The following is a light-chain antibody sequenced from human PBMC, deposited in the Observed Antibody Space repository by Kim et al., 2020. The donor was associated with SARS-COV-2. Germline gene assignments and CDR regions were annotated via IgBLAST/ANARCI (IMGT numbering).Light chain of an antibody. Sequence: EIVLTQSPGTLSLSPGEKATLSCRASQSVSSSDLAWYQQKPGQAPRLLMYGASTRATGIPDRFSGSGSGTDFILTISRLEPEDFAVYYCQQDGRIPTFGGGTKLEI. CDR1: QSVSSSD. V-gene: IGKV3-20*01. CDR3: QQDGRIPT. CDR2: GAS. J-gene: IGKJ4*01.